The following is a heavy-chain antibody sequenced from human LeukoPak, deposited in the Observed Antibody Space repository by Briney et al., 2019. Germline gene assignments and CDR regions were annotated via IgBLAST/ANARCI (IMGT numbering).Heavy chain of an antibody. Sequence: SETLSLTCTVSGGSISSSSYYWGWIRQPPGQGLEWIGSIYYSGSTYYNPSLKSRVTISVDTSKNQFSLKLSSVTAADTAVYYCARGALYYDFWSGYYIDRRYYFDYWGQGTLVTVSS. D-gene: IGHD3-3*01. J-gene: IGHJ4*02. CDR1: GGSISSSSYY. CDR2: IYYSGST. V-gene: IGHV4-39*07. CDR3: ARGALYYDFWSGYYIDRRYYFDY.